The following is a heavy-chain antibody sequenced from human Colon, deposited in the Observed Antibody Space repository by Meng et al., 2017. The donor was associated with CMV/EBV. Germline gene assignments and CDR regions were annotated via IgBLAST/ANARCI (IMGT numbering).Heavy chain of an antibody. CDR1: GFNFQNYA. CDR3: TKVSIIAVPGAYFDF. Sequence: GSLRLSCEVSGFNFQNYAVTWVRQAPGKGLEWVSVISGSGGVTYYADSVKGRFNISKDNTKNTVYLQMNSLRADDTAVYYCTKVSIIAVPGAYFDFWGQGTLVTVSS. V-gene: IGHV3-23*01. CDR2: ISGSGGVT. D-gene: IGHD2-2*01. J-gene: IGHJ4*02.